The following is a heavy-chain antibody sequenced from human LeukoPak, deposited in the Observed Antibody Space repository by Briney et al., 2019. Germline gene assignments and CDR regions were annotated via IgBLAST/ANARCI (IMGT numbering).Heavy chain of an antibody. V-gene: IGHV3-30*04. J-gene: IGHJ4*02. Sequence: SLRLSCASSGFTFSRYAMHWVRQAPGMGLEWVAVTSYDGSNKDYADSVKGRFTISRDHSKNTVFLQMDSLRAEDTAVYYCAKTTAGNSSGRYPGWPVDYWGQGTLVTVSS. CDR2: TSYDGSNK. D-gene: IGHD6-19*01. CDR3: AKTTAGNSSGRYPGWPVDY. CDR1: GFTFSRYA.